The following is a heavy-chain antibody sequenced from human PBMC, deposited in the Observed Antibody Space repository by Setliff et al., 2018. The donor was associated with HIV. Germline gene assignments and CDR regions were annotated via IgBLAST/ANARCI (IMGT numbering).Heavy chain of an antibody. J-gene: IGHJ4*02. V-gene: IGHV4-34*01. CDR3: ARIPRNYYDSGSFDY. Sequence: LSLTCAVYGGSFSGYYWSWIRQPPGKGLEWIGEINHSGSTNYNPSLKSRVTISVDTSKNQFSLKLSSVTAADTAVYYCARIPRNYYDSGSFDYWGQGTLVTVS. CDR1: GGSFSGYY. CDR2: INHSGST. D-gene: IGHD3-10*01.